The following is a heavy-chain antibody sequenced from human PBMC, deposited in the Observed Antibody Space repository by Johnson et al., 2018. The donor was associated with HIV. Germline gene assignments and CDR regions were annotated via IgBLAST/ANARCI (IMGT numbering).Heavy chain of an antibody. D-gene: IGHD4-23*01. V-gene: IGHV3-30*02. CDR2: IRYDGSNK. J-gene: IGHJ3*02. CDR1: GFTVSSNY. Sequence: QVQLVESGGGLVQPGGSLRLSCAASGFTVSSNYMSWVRQAPGKGLEWVSFIRYDGSNKYYADSVKGRFTISRDNSKNTLYLQMNSLRGEDTAVYYCAKDRRSFYGGKAADVFDIWGQGTMVTVSS. CDR3: AKDRRSFYGGKAADVFDI.